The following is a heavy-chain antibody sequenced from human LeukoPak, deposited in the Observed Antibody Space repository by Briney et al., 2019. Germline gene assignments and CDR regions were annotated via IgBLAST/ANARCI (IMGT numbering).Heavy chain of an antibody. CDR1: GFTFSSYA. Sequence: GGSLRLSCAASGFTFSSYATHWVRQAPGKGLEWVAVISYDGSNKYYADSVKGRFTISRDNSKNTLYLQMNSLRAEDTAVYYCASALWFAGYYFDYWGQGTLVTVSS. J-gene: IGHJ4*02. CDR2: ISYDGSNK. CDR3: ASALWFAGYYFDY. V-gene: IGHV3-30*04. D-gene: IGHD3-10*01.